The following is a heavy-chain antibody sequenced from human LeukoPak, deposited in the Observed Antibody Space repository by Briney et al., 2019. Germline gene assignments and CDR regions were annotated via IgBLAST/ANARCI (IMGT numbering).Heavy chain of an antibody. Sequence: SETLSLTCTVSGGSISSSRYYWGWIRQPPGKGLEWIGSIYYSGSTYYNPSLKSRVTISVDTSKNQFSLKLSSVTAADTAVYYCARLVGATRPGHWGQGTPVTVSS. J-gene: IGHJ4*02. V-gene: IGHV4-39*01. CDR2: IYYSGST. CDR1: GGSISSSRYY. CDR3: ARLVGATRPGH. D-gene: IGHD1-26*01.